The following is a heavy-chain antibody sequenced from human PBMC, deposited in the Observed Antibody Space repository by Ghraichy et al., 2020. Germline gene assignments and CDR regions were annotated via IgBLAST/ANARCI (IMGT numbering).Heavy chain of an antibody. CDR1: GFTFSNYA. CDR3: ATDPPGRGCRIAAAGPPIAGDDDY. J-gene: IGHJ4*02. V-gene: IGHV3-23*01. D-gene: IGHD6-13*01. CDR2: ISDGGSGT. Sequence: GRSLRLSCAASGFTFSNYAMSWVRQAPGKGLEWVSDISDGGSGTYYADSVKGRFTISRDNSKNTLYLQMNSLRAEDTAVYYCATDPPGRGCRIAAAGPPIAGDDDYCGQGTLVTVSS.